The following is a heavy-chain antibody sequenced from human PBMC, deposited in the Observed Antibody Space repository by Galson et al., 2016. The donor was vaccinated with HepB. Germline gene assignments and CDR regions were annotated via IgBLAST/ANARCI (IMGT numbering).Heavy chain of an antibody. J-gene: IGHJ4*02. V-gene: IGHV4-39*01. CDR3: ASWNPFFTLIGDDY. CDR2: FYYSGST. D-gene: IGHD3-22*01. Sequence: SETLSLTCTVSGGSISSSTYYWGWIRQPPGKGLQWIGSFYYSGSTYYNPSLKSRVVLSVDTSKNQFSLRLSSVPAADTAVYSCASWNPFFTLIGDDYWGQGTLVTVSS. CDR1: GGSISSSTYY.